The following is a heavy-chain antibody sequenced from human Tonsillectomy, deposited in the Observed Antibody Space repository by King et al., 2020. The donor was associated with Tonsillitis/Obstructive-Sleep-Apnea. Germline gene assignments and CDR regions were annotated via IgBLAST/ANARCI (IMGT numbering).Heavy chain of an antibody. J-gene: IGHJ5*02. CDR2: MSGSGGNT. D-gene: IGHD1-26*01. V-gene: IGHV3-23*04. CDR1: GFTFSSYA. Sequence: VQLVESGGGLVQPGGSLRLSCAASGFTFSSYAMSWVRQAPGKGLEWVSAMSGSGGNTYYADSVKGRFTISRDNSKNTLYLQMNSLRAEDTAVFYCAKDDKWEPHGWLDPWGQGTLVTVSS. CDR3: AKDDKWEPHGWLDP.